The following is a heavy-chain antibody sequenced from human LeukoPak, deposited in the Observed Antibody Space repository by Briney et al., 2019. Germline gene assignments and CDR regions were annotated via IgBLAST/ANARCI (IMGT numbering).Heavy chain of an antibody. D-gene: IGHD3-10*01. J-gene: IGHJ4*02. Sequence: SETLSLTCAVYGGSFSGYYWSWIRQPPGKGLEWIGEINHSGSTNYNPSLKSRVTMSVDTSKNQFSLKLSSVTAADTAVYYSAREKMVRGVIIFDYWGQGTLVTVSS. CDR1: GGSFSGYY. CDR2: INHSGST. CDR3: AREKMVRGVIIFDY. V-gene: IGHV4-34*01.